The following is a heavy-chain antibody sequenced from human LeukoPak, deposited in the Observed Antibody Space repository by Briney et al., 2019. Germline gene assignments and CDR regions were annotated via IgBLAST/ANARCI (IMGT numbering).Heavy chain of an antibody. D-gene: IGHD3-22*01. J-gene: IGHJ4*02. Sequence: SETLSLTCTVSGGSISSYYWSWIRQPAGTALEWIGRIYTSGTITYNPSLKSRVTMSVDTSKNQFSLKLSSVTAADTAVYYCARELQYYYDSSGYYDYWGQGTLATVSS. CDR2: IYTSGTI. CDR1: GGSISSYY. CDR3: ARELQYYYDSSGYYDY. V-gene: IGHV4-4*07.